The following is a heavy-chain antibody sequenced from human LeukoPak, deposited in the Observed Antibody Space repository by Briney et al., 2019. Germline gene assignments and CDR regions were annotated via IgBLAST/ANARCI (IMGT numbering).Heavy chain of an antibody. CDR3: AKGFSVVASNRYYYYYGMDV. J-gene: IGHJ6*02. V-gene: IGHV3-43*02. CDR1: GITFDDYA. D-gene: IGHD2-21*01. CDR2: ISGVGGST. Sequence: GVPLCLSCAASGITFDDYAIHWVHQAPRKDLKWVSLISGVGGSTYYADSVKGRFTISRDNSKNSLNLQMNSLRTEDPALYYCAKGFSVVASNRYYYYYGMDVWGQGTTVTVSS.